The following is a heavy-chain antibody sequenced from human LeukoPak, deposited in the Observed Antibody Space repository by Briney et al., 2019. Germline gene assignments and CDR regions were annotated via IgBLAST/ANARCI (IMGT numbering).Heavy chain of an antibody. D-gene: IGHD3-22*01. CDR1: GYSFTNSW. CDR2: IYPGDSDT. V-gene: IGHV5-51*01. CDR3: VRPTNYYESSGYFFDY. J-gene: IGHJ4*02. Sequence: GESLKISCKGSGYSFTNSWIGWVRQMSGKGLEWMGLIYPGDSDTRYSPSFQGQVTISADNSISTAYLQWSSLEAPDTAIYYCVRPTNYYESSGYFFDYWGQGTLVTVSS.